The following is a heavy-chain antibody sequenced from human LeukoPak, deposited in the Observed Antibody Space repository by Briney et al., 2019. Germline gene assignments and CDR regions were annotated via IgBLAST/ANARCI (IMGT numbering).Heavy chain of an antibody. CDR1: GYTFSSYG. V-gene: IGHV1-18*01. D-gene: IGHD2-2*03. J-gene: IGHJ3*02. Sequence: ASVNVSCKAFGYTFSSYGISWVRQAPGQGLEWMGWISAYNGNTNYAQKLQGRVTMTTDASTSTAYMELRSLRSDDTAVYYCASGYDSFAFDIWGQGTMVTVSS. CDR3: ASGYDSFAFDI. CDR2: ISAYNGNT.